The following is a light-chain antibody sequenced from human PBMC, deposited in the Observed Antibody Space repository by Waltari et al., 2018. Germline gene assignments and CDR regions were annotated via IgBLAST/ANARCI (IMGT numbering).Light chain of an antibody. V-gene: IGKV1-NL1*01. CDR2: AAS. Sequence: DIQMTQSPSSLSASVGDRVTIYCRASQGISNSLAWYQQKPGKDPKPLVYAASRLDGGVPSRFSGIGSGTDYTLAINSLQPEDFATYYCQQYYSTLLTFGGGTKVEIK. CDR1: QGISNS. CDR3: QQYYSTLLT. J-gene: IGKJ4*01.